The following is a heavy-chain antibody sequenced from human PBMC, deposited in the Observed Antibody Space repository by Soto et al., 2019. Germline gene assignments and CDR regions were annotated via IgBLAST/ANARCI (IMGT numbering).Heavy chain of an antibody. CDR2: ISAHNGNT. Sequence: QVHLVQSGAEVRKPGPSGRFSGQGSGNAFPTYGITWVRQAPGQGLGGRGWISAHNGNTNYAKKLQGRVTVTRDTSTSTAYMELRSLRYDDTAVYYCARGRYGDYWGQGALVTVSS. CDR3: ARGRYGDY. D-gene: IGHD1-1*01. V-gene: IGHV1-18*01. CDR1: GNAFPTYG. J-gene: IGHJ4*02.